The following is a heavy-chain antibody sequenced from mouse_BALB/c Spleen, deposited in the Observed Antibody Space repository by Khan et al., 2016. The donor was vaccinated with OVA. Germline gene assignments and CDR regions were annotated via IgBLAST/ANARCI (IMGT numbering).Heavy chain of an antibody. Sequence: EVELVESGGGLVQPGGSRKLSCAASGFTFSSFGMNWVRQAPEKGLEWVAYISSGSSTIYYAETVKGRFTISRDNPKNILFLQMTSLRSEDTAMYYCARSGMTTGYAMDYWGQGTSVTVSS. CDR3: ARSGMTTGYAMDY. CDR1: GFTFSSFG. J-gene: IGHJ4*01. D-gene: IGHD2-4*01. CDR2: ISSGSSTI. V-gene: IGHV5-17*02.